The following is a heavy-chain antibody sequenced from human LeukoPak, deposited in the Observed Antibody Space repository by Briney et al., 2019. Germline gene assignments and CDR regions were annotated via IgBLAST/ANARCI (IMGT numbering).Heavy chain of an antibody. CDR3: AKGDAGDILTGFDY. Sequence: PGGYLRLSCEATGFTFSSISMNWVRQAPGKGLEWVSSISPDGGTTYHADSVKGRFSTSRDNTESSLYLQMNSLRAEDTAVYYCAKGDAGDILTGFDYWGQGTLVTVSS. D-gene: IGHD3-9*01. CDR2: ISPDGGTT. J-gene: IGHJ4*02. V-gene: IGHV3-21*04. CDR1: GFTFSSIS.